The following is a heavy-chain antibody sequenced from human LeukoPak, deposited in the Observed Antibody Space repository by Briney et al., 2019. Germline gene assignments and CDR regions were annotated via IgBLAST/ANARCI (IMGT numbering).Heavy chain of an antibody. CDR3: AKGSGGPTY. CDR2: ISGGGGST. D-gene: IGHD1-26*01. Sequence: GGTLRLSCAASGFSFSSYGMNWVRQAPGKGLEWVSAISGGGGSTFYADSVRGRFTISRDNSKNTLDLQMNSLRAEDTAVYYCAKGSGGPTYWGQGALVTVSS. CDR1: GFSFSSYG. J-gene: IGHJ4*02. V-gene: IGHV3-23*01.